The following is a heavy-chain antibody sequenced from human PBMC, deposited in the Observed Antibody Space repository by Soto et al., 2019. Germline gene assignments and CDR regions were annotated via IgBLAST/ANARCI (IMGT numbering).Heavy chain of an antibody. D-gene: IGHD3-22*01. CDR3: ATSGKYYYDSSGFDY. V-gene: IGHV1-69*13. CDR2: IIPIFGTA. Sequence: GASVKVSCKASGGTFSSYAISWVRQAPGQGLEWMGGIIPIFGTANYAQKFQGRVTITADESTSTAYMELSSLRSEDTAVYYCATSGKYYYDSSGFDYWGQGTPVTVSS. CDR1: GGTFSSYA. J-gene: IGHJ4*02.